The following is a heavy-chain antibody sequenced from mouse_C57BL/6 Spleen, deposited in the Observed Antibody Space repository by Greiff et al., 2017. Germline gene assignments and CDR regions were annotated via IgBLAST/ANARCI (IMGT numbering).Heavy chain of an antibody. J-gene: IGHJ3*01. CDR3: ARIRGDGGFAY. Sequence: EVQLQQSGPELVKPGASVKISCKASGYTFTDYYMNWVKQSHGKSLEWIGDINPNNGGTSYNQKFKGKATLTVDKSSSTAYMELRSLTSEDSAVYYCARIRGDGGFAYWGQGTLVTVAA. D-gene: IGHD3-3*01. V-gene: IGHV1-26*01. CDR1: GYTFTDYY. CDR2: INPNNGGT.